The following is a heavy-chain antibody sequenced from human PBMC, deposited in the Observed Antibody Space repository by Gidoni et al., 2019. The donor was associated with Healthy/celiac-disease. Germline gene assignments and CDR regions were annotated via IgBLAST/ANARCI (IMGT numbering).Heavy chain of an antibody. CDR2: ISYDGSNK. CDR3: AKGGGVAFDI. CDR1: GFTFSSYG. V-gene: IGHV3-30*18. J-gene: IGHJ3*02. Sequence: QVQLVESGGGVVQPGRSLRLSCAASGFTFSSYGMHWVRQAPGKGLEWVAVISYDGSNKYYADSVKGRFTISRDNSKNTLYLQMNSLRAEDTAVYYCAKGGGVAFDIWGQGTMVTVSS. D-gene: IGHD2-8*01.